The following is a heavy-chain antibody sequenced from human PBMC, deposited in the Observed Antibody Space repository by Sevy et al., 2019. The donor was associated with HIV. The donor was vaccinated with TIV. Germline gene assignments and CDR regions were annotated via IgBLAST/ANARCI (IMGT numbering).Heavy chain of an antibody. CDR2: IKKDGSEK. J-gene: IGHJ6*02. Sequence: GGSLRLSCAASGFTFSRYWMTWVRQAPGKGLEWVANIKKDGSEKYYMDSVKGRFTISRDNAKKSLFLQMNSLRAEDTAVYYCARDRDYSSGFGMDVWGQGTTVTVSS. CDR1: GFTFSRYW. V-gene: IGHV3-7*01. D-gene: IGHD5-12*01. CDR3: ARDRDYSSGFGMDV.